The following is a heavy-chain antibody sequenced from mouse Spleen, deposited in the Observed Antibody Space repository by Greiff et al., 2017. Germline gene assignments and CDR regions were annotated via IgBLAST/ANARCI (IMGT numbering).Heavy chain of an antibody. CDR2: INPSSGYT. CDR1: GYTFTSYW. Sequence: QVHVKQSGAELAKPGASVKLSCKASGYTFTSYWMHWVKQRPGQGLEWIGYINPSSGYTKYNQKFKDKATLTADKSSSTAYMQLSSLTYEDSAVYYCARPSTVVAPYFDYWGQGTTLTVSS. D-gene: IGHD1-1*01. J-gene: IGHJ2*01. CDR3: ARPSTVVAPYFDY. V-gene: IGHV1-7*01.